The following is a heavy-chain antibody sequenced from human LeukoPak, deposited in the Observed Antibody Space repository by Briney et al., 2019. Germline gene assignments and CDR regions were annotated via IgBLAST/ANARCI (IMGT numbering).Heavy chain of an antibody. V-gene: IGHV1-2*02. CDR3: ASGERVVTSIPGYYFDY. J-gene: IGHJ4*02. Sequence: ASVKVSCKASGYTFTGYYMHWVRQAPGQGPEWMGWINPNSGGTNYAQKFQGRVTMTRDTSISTAYMELSRLRSDDTAVYYCASGERVVTSIPGYYFDYWGQGTLVTVSS. CDR2: INPNSGGT. CDR1: GYTFTGYY. D-gene: IGHD2-21*02.